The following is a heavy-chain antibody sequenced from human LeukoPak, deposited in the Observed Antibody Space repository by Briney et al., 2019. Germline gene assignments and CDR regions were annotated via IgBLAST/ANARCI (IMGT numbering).Heavy chain of an antibody. Sequence: PGGSLRLSCAVSGLTFSTYSMNWVRQAPGKGLEWVSYISSSSSTKYYADSAKGRFTISRDNDKNSLYLQMNSLRAEDTAVYYCAREFSRPDCSGGSCYEMVDSWGQGTLVTVSS. CDR1: GLTFSTYS. V-gene: IGHV3-48*01. CDR2: ISSSSSTK. D-gene: IGHD2-15*01. J-gene: IGHJ4*02. CDR3: AREFSRPDCSGGSCYEMVDS.